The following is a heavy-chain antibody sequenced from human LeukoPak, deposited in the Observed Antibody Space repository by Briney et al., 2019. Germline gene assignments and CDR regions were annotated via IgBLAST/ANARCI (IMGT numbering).Heavy chain of an antibody. Sequence: GGSLRLSCVASGFTFRSYGMNWVRQAPGKGLEWVSGISGSGGSTYYADSVKGRFTISRDNSKNTLYLQMNSLRAEDTAVYYCATYYVGVGGRGHWGPGTLVTVSS. CDR1: GFTFRSYG. D-gene: IGHD3-16*01. J-gene: IGHJ4*02. V-gene: IGHV3-23*01. CDR3: ATYYVGVGGRGH. CDR2: ISGSGGST.